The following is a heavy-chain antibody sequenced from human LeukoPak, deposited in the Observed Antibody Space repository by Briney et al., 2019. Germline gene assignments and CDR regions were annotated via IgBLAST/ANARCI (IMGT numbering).Heavy chain of an antibody. J-gene: IGHJ4*02. CDR2: IYTSGST. V-gene: IGHV4-61*02. CDR1: GGSISSGSYY. CDR3: ARDYCSSTSCYFDY. Sequence: KPSQTLSLTCTVSGGSISSGSYYWSWIRQPAGKGLEWIGRIYTSGSTNYNPSLKSRVTISVDTSKNQFSLKLSSVTAADTAVYYSARDYCSSTSCYFDYWGQGTLVTVSS. D-gene: IGHD2-2*01.